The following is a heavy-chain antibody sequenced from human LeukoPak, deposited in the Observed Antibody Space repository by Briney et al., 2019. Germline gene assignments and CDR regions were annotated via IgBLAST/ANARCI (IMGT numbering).Heavy chain of an antibody. CDR1: GGTFIIYA. J-gene: IGHJ4*02. CDR2: IIPIFGTA. CDR3: ASRKTRSSTSCYFY. V-gene: IGHV1-69*13. Sequence: ASVKVSFKASGGTFIIYAISWVRQAPGQGLEWMGGIIPIFGTANYAQKFQGRVTITADESTSTAYMELSSLRSEDTAVYYCASRKTRSSTSCYFYWGQGTLVTVSS. D-gene: IGHD2-2*01.